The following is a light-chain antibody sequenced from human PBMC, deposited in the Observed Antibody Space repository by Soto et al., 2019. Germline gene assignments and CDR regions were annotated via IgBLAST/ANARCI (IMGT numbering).Light chain of an antibody. V-gene: IGLV1-51*01. Sequence: QSVLAQPPSVSVAPGQRVTISCSGSSSNIGTNFVSWYRQLPGAAPKLVIHDIDKRPSGIPDRFSGSKSGTSATLAITGLQTADEAEYFCGTWDDSLSAVIFGGGTQLTVL. J-gene: IGLJ2*01. CDR1: SSNIGTNF. CDR2: DID. CDR3: GTWDDSLSAVI.